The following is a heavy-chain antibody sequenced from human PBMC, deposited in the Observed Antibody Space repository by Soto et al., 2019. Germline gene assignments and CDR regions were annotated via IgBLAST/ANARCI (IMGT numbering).Heavy chain of an antibody. CDR2: ISYTGST. V-gene: IGHV4-59*01. CDR3: ARDLIAVARLFDY. D-gene: IGHD6-19*01. CDR1: GGSISPYY. Sequence: SETLSLTCTVSGGSISPYYWSWIRQPPGEGLEWIGYISYTGSTNYNPSLKSRVTISVDTSKNQFSLKLSSVTAADTAVYYCARDLIAVARLFDYWGQGTLVTVSS. J-gene: IGHJ4*02.